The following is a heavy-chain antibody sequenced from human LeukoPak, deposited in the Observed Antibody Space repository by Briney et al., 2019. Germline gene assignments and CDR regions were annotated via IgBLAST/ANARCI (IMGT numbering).Heavy chain of an antibody. Sequence: ASVKVSCKASGYRFSSNGISWVRQAPGQGLEWVGWVSTYNSETNYAPKFQGRVTMTKDASTSTVYMELRSLRTDDTAVYYCALDNWNEFDPWRQGTRVTVSS. CDR3: ALDNWNEFDP. V-gene: IGHV1-18*01. CDR2: VSTYNSET. D-gene: IGHD1-20*01. J-gene: IGHJ5*02. CDR1: GYRFSSNG.